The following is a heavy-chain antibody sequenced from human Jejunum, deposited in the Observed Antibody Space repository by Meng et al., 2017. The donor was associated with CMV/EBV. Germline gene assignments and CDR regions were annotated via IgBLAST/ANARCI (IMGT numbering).Heavy chain of an antibody. J-gene: IGHJ4*02. Sequence: WMHCVRQAPVKGLVCVSRIDGDGSYTNYADSVKGRFTISRDNAKSTLFLEMNSLRVEDTAVYYCARDAAYCDGGGCYSAYYFDYWGQGARVTVSS. D-gene: IGHD2-15*01. CDR3: ARDAAYCDGGGCYSAYYFDY. CDR2: IDGDGSYT. V-gene: IGHV3-74*01. CDR1: W.